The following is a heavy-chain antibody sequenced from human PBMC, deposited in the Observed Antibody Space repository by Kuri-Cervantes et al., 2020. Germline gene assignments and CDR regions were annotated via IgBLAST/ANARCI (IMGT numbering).Heavy chain of an antibody. J-gene: IGHJ5*02. D-gene: IGHD5-18*01. CDR1: GFTFTSSA. V-gene: IGHV1-58*01. CDR2: IVVGSGNT. Sequence: SVKVSCKASGFTFTSSAVQWVRQARGQRLEWIGWIVVGSGNTNYAQKFQERVTMTTDTSTSTAYMELRSLRSDDTAVYYCARRGYNNWFDPWGQGTLVTVSS. CDR3: ARRGYNNWFDP.